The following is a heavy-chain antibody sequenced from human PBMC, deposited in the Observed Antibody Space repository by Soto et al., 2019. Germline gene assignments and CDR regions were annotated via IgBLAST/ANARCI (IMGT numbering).Heavy chain of an antibody. CDR3: ARYTVTTRYFDY. D-gene: IGHD4-17*01. J-gene: IGHJ4*02. V-gene: IGHV4-59*01. Sequence: QVQLQESGPGLVKPSETLSLTCTVSGGSISSYYWSWIRQPPGKGLEWIGYIYYSGSTNYSPSLKSRVTISVDTSKNQFSLKLSSVTAADTAVYYCARYTVTTRYFDYWGQGTLVTVSS. CDR1: GGSISSYY. CDR2: IYYSGST.